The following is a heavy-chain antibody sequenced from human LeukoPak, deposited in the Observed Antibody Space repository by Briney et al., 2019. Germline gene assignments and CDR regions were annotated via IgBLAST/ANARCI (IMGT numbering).Heavy chain of an antibody. Sequence: WGSLRLSCAASGFTFSDYYMSWIRQAPGKGLEWVSHISSGGSTIYYADSVKGRFTISRDNAKNSLYLQMNSLRVDDTAVYYCARDGRRGDWGDYWGQGTLVIVSS. D-gene: IGHD2-21*01. CDR1: GFTFSDYY. CDR2: ISSGGSTI. CDR3: ARDGRRGDWGDY. V-gene: IGHV3-11*01. J-gene: IGHJ4*02.